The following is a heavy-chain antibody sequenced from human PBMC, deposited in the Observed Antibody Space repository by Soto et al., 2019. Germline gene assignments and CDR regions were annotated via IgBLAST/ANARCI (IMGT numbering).Heavy chain of an antibody. Sequence: GASVKVSCKASGYTFTSYGISWVRQAPGQGLEWMGWISAYNGNTNYAQKLQGRVTMTTDTSTSTAYMELSRLRSDDTAVYYCARVSGYDSSGYYYYGMDVWGQGTTVTVSS. D-gene: IGHD3-22*01. J-gene: IGHJ6*02. CDR2: ISAYNGNT. V-gene: IGHV1-18*01. CDR1: GYTFTSYG. CDR3: ARVSGYDSSGYYYYGMDV.